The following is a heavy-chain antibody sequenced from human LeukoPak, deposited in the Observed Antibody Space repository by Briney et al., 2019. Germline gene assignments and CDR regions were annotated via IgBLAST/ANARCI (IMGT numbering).Heavy chain of an antibody. V-gene: IGHV4-59*01. CDR1: GGSISNYY. CDR2: IYYSGST. D-gene: IGHD5-12*01. CDR3: ARSGYSGYEALDY. J-gene: IGHJ4*02. Sequence: SETLSLTCTVSGGSISNYYWSWIRQSPGKVLEWLGYIYYSGSTNYNPSLKSQVTISVDTSKNQFSLNLSSVTAADTAVYYCARSGYSGYEALDYWGQGTLVTVSS.